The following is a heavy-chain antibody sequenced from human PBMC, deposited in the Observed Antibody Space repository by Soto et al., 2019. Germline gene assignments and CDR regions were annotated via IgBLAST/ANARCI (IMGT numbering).Heavy chain of an antibody. D-gene: IGHD5-12*01. CDR3: ASARGPTSAFDI. CDR2: ISSSGSTI. V-gene: IGHV3-48*04. Sequence: VQLVESGGGVVQPGRSLRLSCAASGFTFSTYAMYWVRQAPGKGLEWVSYISSSGSTIYYADSVKGRFTISRDNAKNSLYLQMNSLRAEDTAVYYCASARGPTSAFDIWGQGTMVTVSS. J-gene: IGHJ3*02. CDR1: GFTFSTYA.